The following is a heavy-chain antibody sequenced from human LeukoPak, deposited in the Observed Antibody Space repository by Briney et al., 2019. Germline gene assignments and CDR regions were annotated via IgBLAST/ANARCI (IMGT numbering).Heavy chain of an antibody. CDR1: GGSFSGYY. D-gene: IGHD7-27*01. V-gene: IGHV4-34*01. Sequence: SETLSLTCAVYGGSFSGYYWSWIRQPPGKGLEWIGEINHSGSTNYNPSLKSRVTISVDTSKNQFSLKLSPVTAADTAVYYCARRGKAGDTKRLDPWGQGTLVTVSS. CDR3: ARRGKAGDTKRLDP. CDR2: INHSGST. J-gene: IGHJ5*02.